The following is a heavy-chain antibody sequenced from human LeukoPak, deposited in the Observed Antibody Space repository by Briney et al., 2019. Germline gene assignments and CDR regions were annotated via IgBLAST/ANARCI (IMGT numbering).Heavy chain of an antibody. D-gene: IGHD3-16*01. J-gene: IGHJ4*02. CDR3: ARDGAAPDY. CDR2: IYYSGST. CDR1: GGSISSSSYY. V-gene: IGHV4-39*07. Sequence: YPSETLSLTCTVSGGSISSSSYYWGWIRQPPGKGLEWIGSIYYSGSTYYDPSLKSRVTISVDTSKNQFSLKLSSVTAADTAVYYCARDGAAPDYWGQGTLVTVSS.